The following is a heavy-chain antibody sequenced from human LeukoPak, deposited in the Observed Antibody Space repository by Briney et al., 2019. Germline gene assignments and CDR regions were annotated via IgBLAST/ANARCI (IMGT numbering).Heavy chain of an antibody. Sequence: SETLSLTCAVYGGSFSHYYWGWIRQPPGKGLEWIGEINHSGRTNYNPSLKSRVTMSVDTSKNHFSLKLSSVTAADTAVYYCARGGSGLLWFDYWGQGNLVTVSS. CDR2: INHSGRT. D-gene: IGHD3-10*01. V-gene: IGHV4-34*01. CDR3: ARGGSGLLWFDY. J-gene: IGHJ5*01. CDR1: GGSFSHYY.